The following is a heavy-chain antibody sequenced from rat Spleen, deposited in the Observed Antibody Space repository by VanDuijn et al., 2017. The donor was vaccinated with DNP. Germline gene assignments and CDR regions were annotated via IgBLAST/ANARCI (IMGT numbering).Heavy chain of an antibody. CDR1: GFSLTSNS. CDR3: TRVLYNGYQRHYWSFDF. J-gene: IGHJ1*01. D-gene: IGHD1-6*01. V-gene: IGHV2-15*01. CDR2: IWSNGNT. Sequence: QVQLEESGPGLMQPSETLSLTCTVSGFSLTSNSVSWIRQPPGKGLEWMGVIWSNGNTDYNSAIKSRLSISRDTSKSQVFLKMNSLQTEDTAIYFCTRVLYNGYQRHYWSFDFWGPGTMVTVSS.